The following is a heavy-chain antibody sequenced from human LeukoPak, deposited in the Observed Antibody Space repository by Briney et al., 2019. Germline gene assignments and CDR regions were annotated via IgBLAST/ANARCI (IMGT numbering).Heavy chain of an antibody. Sequence: ASVTVSCKGSGYTFTSYGISWVRQAPGQGLEGMGWISAYNGNTNYAQKLQGRVTMNTDTSTSTAYMELRSLRSDDTAVYYCARLGIAVVNDYWGQGNLVTVSS. CDR1: GYTFTSYG. V-gene: IGHV1-18*01. CDR2: ISAYNGNT. CDR3: ARLGIAVVNDY. D-gene: IGHD6-19*01. J-gene: IGHJ4*02.